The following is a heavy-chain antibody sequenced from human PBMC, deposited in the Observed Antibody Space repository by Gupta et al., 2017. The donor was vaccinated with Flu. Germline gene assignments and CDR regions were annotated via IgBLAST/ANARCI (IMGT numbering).Heavy chain of an antibody. Sequence: QVQLQQWGAGLLKPSETLSLTCAVYGGSFSGYYWSWIRQPPGQGLEWIGELNHSGSTNYNPSLKSRVTISVDTSKNQFSLKLSSVTAADTAVYYCARGRPRRDCSSTSCYLPHRYYYYYGMDVWGQGTTVTVSS. CDR2: LNHSGST. CDR3: ARGRPRRDCSSTSCYLPHRYYYYYGMDV. D-gene: IGHD2-2*01. V-gene: IGHV4-34*01. CDR1: GGSFSGYY. J-gene: IGHJ6*02.